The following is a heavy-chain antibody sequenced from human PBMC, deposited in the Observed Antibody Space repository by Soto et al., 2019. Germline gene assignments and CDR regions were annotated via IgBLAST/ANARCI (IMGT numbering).Heavy chain of an antibody. CDR2: IYYSGST. Sequence: SETLSLTCTVSGGSISSGGYYWSWIRQHPGKGLEWIGYIYYSGSTYYNPSLKSRVTISVDTSKNQFSLKLSSVTAADTAVYYCAREKRAVAGTIYYYYGMDVWGQGTTVTVSS. V-gene: IGHV4-30-4*08. J-gene: IGHJ6*02. CDR1: GGSISSGGYY. CDR3: AREKRAVAGTIYYYYGMDV. D-gene: IGHD6-19*01.